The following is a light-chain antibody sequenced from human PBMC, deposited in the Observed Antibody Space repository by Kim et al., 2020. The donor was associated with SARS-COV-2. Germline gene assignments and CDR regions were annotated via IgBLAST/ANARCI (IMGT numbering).Light chain of an antibody. CDR1: RTNIGAGFG. J-gene: IGLJ3*02. Sequence: QSVLTQPPSVSGAPGQRVTVSCSGTRTNIGAGFGVHWYQQLPGAVPRLLMYGNHSRPSGVPDRFSASTSGTSAALAITGLQAEDEADYFCQPYDSGLSGSLFGGGTKVTVL. CDR2: GNH. V-gene: IGLV1-40*01. CDR3: QPYDSGLSGSL.